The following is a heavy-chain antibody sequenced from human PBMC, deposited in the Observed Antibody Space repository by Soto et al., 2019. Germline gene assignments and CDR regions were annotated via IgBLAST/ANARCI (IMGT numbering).Heavy chain of an antibody. J-gene: IGHJ6*02. CDR3: ARVVVPAAMNYYYYYGMDV. CDR1: GFTFSSYA. V-gene: IGHV3-30-3*01. CDR2: ISYDGSNE. Sequence: QVQLVESGGGVVQPGRSLRLSCAASGFTFSSYAMHWVRQAPGKGLEWVAVISYDGSNEYYADSVKGRFTISRDNSKNTLYLQMNSLRAEDTAVYYCARVVVPAAMNYYYYYGMDVWGQGTTVTVSS. D-gene: IGHD2-2*01.